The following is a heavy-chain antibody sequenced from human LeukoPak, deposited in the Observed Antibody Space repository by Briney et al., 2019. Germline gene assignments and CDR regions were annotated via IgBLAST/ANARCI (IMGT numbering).Heavy chain of an antibody. V-gene: IGHV1-2*02. CDR3: ARDATTADPLVY. J-gene: IGHJ4*02. CDR1: GYTFTGYY. CDR2: INPNSGGA. Sequence: GASVKVPCKASGYTFTGYYMHWVRQAPGQGLEWMGWINPNSGGANYAQKFQGGVTMTRDTSISTTYMELSRLRSDDTAIYYCARDATTADPLVYWGQGTLVTVSS. D-gene: IGHD1-14*01.